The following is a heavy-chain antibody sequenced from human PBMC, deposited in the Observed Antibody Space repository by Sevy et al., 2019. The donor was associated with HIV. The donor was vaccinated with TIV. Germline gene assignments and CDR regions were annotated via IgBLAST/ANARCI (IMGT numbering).Heavy chain of an antibody. CDR3: AREGMVSPDAFDS. D-gene: IGHD3-10*01. Sequence: GGSLRLSCAASEFIFSDYYMSWFRQAPGQGLEWVSYISNCGGDIHYAGSVKGRCIISRDNTKNSLYLQMNSLRADDTAVYYCAREGMVSPDAFDSFGQGTVGTVSS. V-gene: IGHV3-11*01. J-gene: IGHJ3*01. CDR1: EFIFSDYY. CDR2: ISNCGGDI.